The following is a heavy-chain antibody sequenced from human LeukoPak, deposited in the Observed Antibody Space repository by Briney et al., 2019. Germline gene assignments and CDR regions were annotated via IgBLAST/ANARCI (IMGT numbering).Heavy chain of an antibody. CDR3: ARDLGSYYTYFDY. Sequence: GGSLRLSCAASGFTFRSYAMHWVRQAPGKGLEWVAVISYDGSNKYYADSVKGRFTISRDNSKNTLYLQMNSLRAEDTAVYYCARDLGSYYTYFDYWGQGTLVTASS. D-gene: IGHD1-26*01. J-gene: IGHJ4*02. CDR2: ISYDGSNK. V-gene: IGHV3-30-3*01. CDR1: GFTFRSYA.